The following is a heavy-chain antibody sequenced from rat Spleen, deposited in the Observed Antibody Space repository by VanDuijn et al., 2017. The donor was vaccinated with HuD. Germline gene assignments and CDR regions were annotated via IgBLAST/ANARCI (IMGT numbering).Heavy chain of an antibody. CDR2: ISYDGSST. Sequence: EVQLVESGGGLVQPGRSLKISCTASGFIFRKYDMAWVRQAPTKGLEWVASISYDGSSTYYRDSVKGRFTISRDNAKSTLYLQVDSLRSEDTATYYCARGTRNYSTYGGFVYWGQGTLVTVSS. V-gene: IGHV5-29*01. CDR3: ARGTRNYSTYGGFVY. J-gene: IGHJ3*01. D-gene: IGHD1-3*01. CDR1: GFIFRKYD.